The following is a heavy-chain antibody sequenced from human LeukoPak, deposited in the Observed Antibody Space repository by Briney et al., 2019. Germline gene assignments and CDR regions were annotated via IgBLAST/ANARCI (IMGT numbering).Heavy chain of an antibody. CDR3: ARGSMIVVVDDAFDI. CDR1: GYTFTGYY. CDR2: INPNSGGT. D-gene: IGHD3-22*01. V-gene: IGHV1-2*02. J-gene: IGHJ3*02. Sequence: GASVKVSCKASGYTFTGYYMHWVRQAPGQGLEWMGWINPNSGGTNYAQKFQGRVTTTRDTSISTAYMELSRLRSDDTAVYYCARGSMIVVVDDAFDIWGQGTMVTVSS.